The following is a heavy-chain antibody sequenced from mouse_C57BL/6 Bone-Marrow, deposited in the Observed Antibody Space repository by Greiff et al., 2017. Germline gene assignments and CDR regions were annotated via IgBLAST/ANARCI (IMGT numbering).Heavy chain of an antibody. V-gene: IGHV1-22*01. J-gene: IGHJ2*01. D-gene: IGHD1-1*01. Sequence: QLQQSGPELVKPGASVKMSCQASGYTFTDSNMHWVKPSHGNSLEWIGYINPNNGGTCYNQKFKGKATLTVTKYSSTAYMEHRSLTSEASAVYDCARDDYYGSSPGYWGQGTTLTVAS. CDR1: GYTFTDSN. CDR2: INPNNGGT. CDR3: ARDDYYGSSPGY.